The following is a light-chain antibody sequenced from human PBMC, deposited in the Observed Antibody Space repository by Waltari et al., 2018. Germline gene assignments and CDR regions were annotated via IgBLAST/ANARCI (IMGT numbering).Light chain of an antibody. CDR2: DVT. CDR1: SSDLGTYDY. CDR3: SSYTTSSTVV. Sequence: QSALTQPASVSGSPGQSITFSCPGTSSDLGTYDYVSWYQQHPGNAPKLLIYDVTKRPSGVSARFSGSKSGNTASLTISGLQAEDEADYYGSSYTTSSTVVFGGGTKVTVL. V-gene: IGLV2-14*03. J-gene: IGLJ2*01.